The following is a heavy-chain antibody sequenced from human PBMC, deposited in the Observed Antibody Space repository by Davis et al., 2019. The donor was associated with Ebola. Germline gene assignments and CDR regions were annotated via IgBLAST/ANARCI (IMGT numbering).Heavy chain of an antibody. J-gene: IGHJ3*02. D-gene: IGHD5-24*01. Sequence: GGSLRLSCAASGFTFTSYVMTWVRQAPGKGLNWVSTISGSGSSTYYADSVKGRFTISRDNAKNTLYLQKNSLRVEDTAVYYCAREMATTNDAFDIWGQGTMVSVSS. CDR2: ISGSGSST. V-gene: IGHV3-23*01. CDR3: AREMATTNDAFDI. CDR1: GFTFTSYV.